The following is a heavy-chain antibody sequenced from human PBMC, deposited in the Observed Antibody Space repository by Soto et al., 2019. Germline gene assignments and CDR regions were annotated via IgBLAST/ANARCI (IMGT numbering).Heavy chain of an antibody. D-gene: IGHD1-7*01. Sequence: GGSLRLSCAASGFTFSSYGMHWVRQAPGKGLEWVAVIWYDGSNKYYADSVKGRFTISRDNSKNTLYLQMNSLRAEDTAVYYCARDSRTNYYYYYGMDVWGQGTTVTVSS. V-gene: IGHV3-33*01. CDR3: ARDSRTNYYYYYGMDV. J-gene: IGHJ6*02. CDR2: IWYDGSNK. CDR1: GFTFSSYG.